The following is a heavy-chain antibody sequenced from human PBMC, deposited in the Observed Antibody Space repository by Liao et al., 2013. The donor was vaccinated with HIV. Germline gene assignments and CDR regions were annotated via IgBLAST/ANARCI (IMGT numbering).Heavy chain of an antibody. J-gene: IGHJ5*02. D-gene: IGHD2-8*01. CDR2: IYYSGTT. V-gene: IGHV4-30-4*08. CDR3: ARVEKALYSPLRWLDP. CDR1: GGSINSAEHF. Sequence: QVHLEESGPGLVKPSQTLSLTCSVSGGSINSAEHFWTWIRQPPGKGLEWIGYIYYSGTTNYNSSLKSRLTISQDTSKNRFSLRLTSVTAADTAVYFCARVEKALYSPLRWLDPWGQGTLVTVSS.